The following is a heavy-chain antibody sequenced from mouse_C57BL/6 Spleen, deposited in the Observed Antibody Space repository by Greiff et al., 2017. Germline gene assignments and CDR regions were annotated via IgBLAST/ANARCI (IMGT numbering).Heavy chain of an antibody. V-gene: IGHV1-42*01. J-gene: IGHJ4*01. CDR2: INLSIGGT. CDR1: GYSFTGYY. Sequence: VRLQQSGPELVKPGASVKISCKAPGYSFTGYYMNWVKQSPEKSLEWIGEINLSIGGTTYNQKFKAKATLTVDNSSSTDYRQLTRLTSQDSAVYDCARSGRLTTVVADAMDYWGQGTSVTVSS. CDR3: ARSGRLTTVVADAMDY. D-gene: IGHD1-1*01.